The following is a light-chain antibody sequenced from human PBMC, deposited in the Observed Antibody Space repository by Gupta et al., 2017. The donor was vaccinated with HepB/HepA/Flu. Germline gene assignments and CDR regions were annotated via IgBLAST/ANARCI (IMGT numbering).Light chain of an antibody. Sequence: QSVLTQPPSASGAPGQRVTFPCSGSSSNIGTNTVTWYQLLPGTAPKLLIYSNTQRPSGVPDRFSGSKSGTSASLAISGLQSEDEADYYCAAWDDSLNGWVFGGGTKLTVL. CDR1: SSNIGTNT. CDR2: SNT. J-gene: IGLJ3*02. V-gene: IGLV1-44*01. CDR3: AAWDDSLNGWV.